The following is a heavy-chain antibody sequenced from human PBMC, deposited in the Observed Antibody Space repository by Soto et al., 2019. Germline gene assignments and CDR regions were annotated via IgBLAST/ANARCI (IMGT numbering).Heavy chain of an antibody. V-gene: IGHV4-39*01. CDR3: ARGYDSSGYYGETAGGMDV. J-gene: IGHJ6*02. Sequence: PSETLSLTCTVSGGSISSSSYYWGWIRQPPGKGLEWIGSIYYSGSTYYNPSLKSRVTISVDTSKNQFSLKLSSVTAADTAVYYCARGYDSSGYYGETAGGMDVWGQGTTVTVSS. CDR1: GGSISSSSYY. CDR2: IYYSGST. D-gene: IGHD3-22*01.